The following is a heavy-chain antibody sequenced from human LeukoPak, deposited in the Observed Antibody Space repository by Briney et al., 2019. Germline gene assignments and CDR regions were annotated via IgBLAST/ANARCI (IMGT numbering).Heavy chain of an antibody. V-gene: IGHV4-59*01. Sequence: SETLSLTCTVSGGSISSYYWSWIRQPPGKGLEWIGYIYYSGSTNYNPSLKSRVTISVDTSKNQFSLKLSSVTAADTAVYYCAASYSFGAPFDYWGQGALVTVSS. J-gene: IGHJ4*02. CDR2: IYYSGST. D-gene: IGHD5-18*01. CDR3: AASYSFGAPFDY. CDR1: GGSISSYY.